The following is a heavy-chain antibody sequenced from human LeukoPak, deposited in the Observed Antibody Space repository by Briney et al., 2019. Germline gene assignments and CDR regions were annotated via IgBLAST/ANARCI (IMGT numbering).Heavy chain of an antibody. D-gene: IGHD6-6*01. V-gene: IGHV3-74*01. CDR1: GFSFSSYS. CDR2: INSGGSST. CDR3: AKPVSSSSELDY. Sequence: PGGSLRLSCAASGFSFSSYSMHWVRQPPGKGLVWVSRINSGGSSTYYADSVKGRFTISRDNAKNTLYLQMNSLRADDTAVYYCAKPVSSSSELDYWGQGILVTVSS. J-gene: IGHJ4*02.